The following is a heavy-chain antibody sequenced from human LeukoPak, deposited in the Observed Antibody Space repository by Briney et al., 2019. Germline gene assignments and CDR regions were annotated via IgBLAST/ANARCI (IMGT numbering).Heavy chain of an antibody. CDR3: AGYYCSGGSCYIGY. CDR1: GFTFSSYS. J-gene: IGHJ4*02. V-gene: IGHV3-21*01. D-gene: IGHD2-15*01. Sequence: TVGSLRLSCAASGFTFSSYSMNWVRQAPGKGLEWVSSISSSSSYIYYADSVKGRFTISRDNAKNTLYLQMNSLRAEDTAVYYCAGYYCSGGSCYIGYWGQGTLVTVSS. CDR2: ISSSSSYI.